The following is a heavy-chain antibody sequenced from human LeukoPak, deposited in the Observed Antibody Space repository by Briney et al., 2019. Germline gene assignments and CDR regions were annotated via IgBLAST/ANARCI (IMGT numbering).Heavy chain of an antibody. CDR1: GGSISSGSYY. Sequence: PSETLSLTCTVPGGSISSGSYYWSWIRQPAGKGLEWIGRIYTTGSTNYNPSLKSRVTISVDTSKNQFSLKLSSVTAADTAVYYCARDGNDAFDIWGQGTMVTVSS. CDR2: IYTTGST. CDR3: ARDGNDAFDI. V-gene: IGHV4-61*02. D-gene: IGHD1-1*01. J-gene: IGHJ3*02.